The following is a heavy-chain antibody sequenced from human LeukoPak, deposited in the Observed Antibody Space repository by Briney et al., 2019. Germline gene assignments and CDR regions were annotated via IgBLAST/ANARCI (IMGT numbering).Heavy chain of an antibody. Sequence: GGSLRLSCAASGFTFTHYGMNWVRQAPGKGLEWVSAISGSGGSTYYADSVKGRFTISRDNSKNTLYLQMNSLRAEDTAVYYCAKEGFYCSGGSCYSFYYYYMDVWGKGTTVTVSS. V-gene: IGHV3-23*01. CDR2: ISGSGGST. CDR3: AKEGFYCSGGSCYSFYYYYMDV. D-gene: IGHD2-15*01. J-gene: IGHJ6*03. CDR1: GFTFTHYG.